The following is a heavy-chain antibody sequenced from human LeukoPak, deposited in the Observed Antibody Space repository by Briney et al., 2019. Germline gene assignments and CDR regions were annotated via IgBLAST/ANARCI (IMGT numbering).Heavy chain of an antibody. D-gene: IGHD3-10*01. Sequence: GGSLRLSCAASGFTFSSYWMSWVRQAPGKGLGWVANIKPDGSEKHYVDSVKGRLTIARDNAKNSLYLQMNSLRAEDTAVYYCARGDYYGSGSYYHDAFDTWGQGTMVTVSS. V-gene: IGHV3-7*03. CDR2: IKPDGSEK. J-gene: IGHJ3*02. CDR3: ARGDYYGSGSYYHDAFDT. CDR1: GFTFSSYW.